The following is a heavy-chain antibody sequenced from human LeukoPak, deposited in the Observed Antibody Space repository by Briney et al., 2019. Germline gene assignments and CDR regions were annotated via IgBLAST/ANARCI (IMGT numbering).Heavy chain of an antibody. D-gene: IGHD1-14*01. CDR3: ARQAQVGTDNYFDP. Sequence: PSETLSLTCTVSSGSISGHYWSWIRQSPGRGLEWIGNIYTSGITNYNPSLNSRVTISIDTSTNRFSLKFPSMTAADTAIYYGARQAQVGTDNYFDPWGRGILVTVSS. CDR2: IYTSGIT. V-gene: IGHV4-4*09. J-gene: IGHJ5*02. CDR1: SGSISGHY.